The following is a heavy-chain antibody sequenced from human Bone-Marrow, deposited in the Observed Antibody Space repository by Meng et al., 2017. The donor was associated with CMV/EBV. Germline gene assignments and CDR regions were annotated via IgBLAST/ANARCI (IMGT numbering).Heavy chain of an antibody. D-gene: IGHD5-18*01. CDR1: GFTFRRYS. Sequence: GEYLKISCGASGFTFRRYSMSWVRQAPGKGLEWVSSISTSSSYIHYADSVKGRLTISRDNAKKSLYMQMNSLRAEDTAVYYCARGSVQLWLVLLHEAFDIWGQGKMVTVSS. CDR3: ARGSVQLWLVLLHEAFDI. V-gene: IGHV3-21*04. CDR2: ISTSSSYI. J-gene: IGHJ3*02.